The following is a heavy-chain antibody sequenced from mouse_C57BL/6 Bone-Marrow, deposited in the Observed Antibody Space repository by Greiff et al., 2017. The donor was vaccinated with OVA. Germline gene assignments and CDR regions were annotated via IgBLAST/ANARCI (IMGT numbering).Heavy chain of an antibody. V-gene: IGHV1-50*01. Sequence: QVQLQQPGAELVKPGASVKLSCKASGYTFTSYWMQWVKQRPGQGLEWIGEIDPSDSYTNYNQKFKGKATLTVDTSSSTAYMPLSSLTSEDSAVDYCASAVFAYWGQGNLVTVSA. J-gene: IGHJ3*01. CDR3: ASAVFAY. CDR2: IDPSDSYT. CDR1: GYTFTSYW.